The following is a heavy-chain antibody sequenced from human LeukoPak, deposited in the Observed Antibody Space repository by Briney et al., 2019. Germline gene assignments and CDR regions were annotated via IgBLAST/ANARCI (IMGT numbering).Heavy chain of an antibody. D-gene: IGHD6-19*01. CDR1: GGSISSGSYY. V-gene: IGHV4-61*02. CDR2: IYTSGST. J-gene: IGHJ6*03. CDR3: ARAKRLEQGYMDV. Sequence: SETLSLTCTVSGGSISSGSYYWSWIRQPAGKGLEWIGRIYTSGSTNYNPSLKSRVTISVDTSKNQFCLKLSSVTAADTAVYYCARAKRLEQGYMDVWGKGTTVTVSS.